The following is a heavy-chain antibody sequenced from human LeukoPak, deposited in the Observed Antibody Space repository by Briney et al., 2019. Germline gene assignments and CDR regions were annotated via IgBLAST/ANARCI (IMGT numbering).Heavy chain of an antibody. CDR3: ASGGYQLRPFDY. J-gene: IGHJ4*02. Sequence: ASETLSLTCTVSGGSISSYYWSWVRQPPGKGLEWIGYIYYSGSTNYNPSLKSRVTISVDTSKNQFSLKLSSVTAADTAVYYCASGGYQLRPFDYWGQGTLVTVSS. CDR1: GGSISSYY. CDR2: IYYSGST. D-gene: IGHD2-2*01. V-gene: IGHV4-59*01.